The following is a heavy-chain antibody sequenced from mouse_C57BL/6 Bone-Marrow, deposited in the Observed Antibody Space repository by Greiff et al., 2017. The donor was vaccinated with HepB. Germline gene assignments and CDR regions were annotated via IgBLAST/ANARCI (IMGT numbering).Heavy chain of an antibody. Sequence: VQLQQSGAELVRPGASVKLSCTASGFNIKDDYMHWVKQRPEQGLEWIGWIDPENGDTEYASKFQGKATITADTSSTTAYLQLSSLTSEDTAVYYCTKGYDGYSAWFAYWGQGTLVTVSA. CDR1: GFNIKDDY. D-gene: IGHD2-3*01. V-gene: IGHV14-4*01. CDR3: TKGYDGYSAWFAY. J-gene: IGHJ3*01. CDR2: IDPENGDT.